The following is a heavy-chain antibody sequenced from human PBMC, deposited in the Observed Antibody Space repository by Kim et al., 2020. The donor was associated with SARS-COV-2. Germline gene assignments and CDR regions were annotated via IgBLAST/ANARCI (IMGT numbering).Heavy chain of an antibody. D-gene: IGHD1-26*01. CDR3: AKGSGSDRDFDY. V-gene: IGHV3-23*01. J-gene: IGHJ4*02. Sequence: YYADSVKGRFTISRDNSKNTLYLQMNSLRAEDTAVYYCAKGSGSDRDFDYWGQGTLVTVSS.